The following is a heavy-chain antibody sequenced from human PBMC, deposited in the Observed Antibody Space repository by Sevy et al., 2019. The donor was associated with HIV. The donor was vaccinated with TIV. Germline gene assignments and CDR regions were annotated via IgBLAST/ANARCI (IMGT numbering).Heavy chain of an antibody. CDR3: ARDMTCGGDRYYFDN. D-gene: IGHD2-21*02. J-gene: IGHJ4*02. Sequence: ASVKVSCKASGDTFRKYVISWVRQAPGQGLEWMGGIIPVYGTTNYAQKFQARVTFTADASTSTVYMELSRLRSEDTAVYYCARDMTCGGDRYYFDNWGQGTLVTVSS. CDR2: IIPVYGTT. V-gene: IGHV1-69*13. CDR1: GDTFRKYV.